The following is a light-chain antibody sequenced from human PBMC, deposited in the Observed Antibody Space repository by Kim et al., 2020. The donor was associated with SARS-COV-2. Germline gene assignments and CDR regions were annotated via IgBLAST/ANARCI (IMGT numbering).Light chain of an antibody. CDR2: NDI. V-gene: IGLV1-44*01. Sequence: GERVSSSCSGTSAEIGKKPISWYQHLAGAAPKLLIYNDIQRPSGVPDRFSGSKSGTSASLAISGLQSEDEGDYYCAAWDDSMNVVFGGGTQLTVL. CDR3: AAWDDSMNVV. CDR1: SAEIGKKP. J-gene: IGLJ3*02.